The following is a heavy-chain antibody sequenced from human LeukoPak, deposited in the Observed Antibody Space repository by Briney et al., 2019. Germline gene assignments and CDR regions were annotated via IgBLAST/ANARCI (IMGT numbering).Heavy chain of an antibody. CDR3: AKGSGGSCYSPIDY. D-gene: IGHD2-15*01. V-gene: IGHV3-23*01. J-gene: IGHJ4*02. CDR2: ISGSGDST. Sequence: QPGGSLRLSCAASGFTFSSYAMSWVRQAPGKGLEWVSAISGSGDSTYYADSAKGRFTISRDNSKNTLYLQMNSLRAEDTAIYYCAKGSGGSCYSPIDYWGQGNLVTVSS. CDR1: GFTFSSYA.